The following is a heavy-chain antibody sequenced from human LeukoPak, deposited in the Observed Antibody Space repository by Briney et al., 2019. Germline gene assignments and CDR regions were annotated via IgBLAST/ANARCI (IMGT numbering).Heavy chain of an antibody. CDR1: GGSISSYY. V-gene: IGHV4-59*01. D-gene: IGHD6-13*01. CDR3: ARDAQLSIAAAGYFDY. Sequence: SETLSLTCTVSGGSISSYYWSWIRQPPGKGLEWIGYIYYSGSTNYNPSLKSRVTISVDTSKNQFSLKLSSVTAADTAVYYCARDAQLSIAAAGYFDYWGQGTLVTVSS. CDR2: IYYSGST. J-gene: IGHJ4*02.